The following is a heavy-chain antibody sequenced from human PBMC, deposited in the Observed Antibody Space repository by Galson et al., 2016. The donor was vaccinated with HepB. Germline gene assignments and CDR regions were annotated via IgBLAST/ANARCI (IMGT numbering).Heavy chain of an antibody. Sequence: PALVKPTQTLTLTCTFSGFLLSTSGVNVGWIRQPPGKALEWLALIYWDDEKRHSPSLKSRLTITKDTSKNQVLLTMTNMDPGDTATYYCVRGTSGLPGMDVWGQGTTVTVSS. CDR3: VRGTSGLPGMDV. V-gene: IGHV2-5*02. J-gene: IGHJ6*02. CDR2: IYWDDEK. CDR1: GFLLSTSGVN.